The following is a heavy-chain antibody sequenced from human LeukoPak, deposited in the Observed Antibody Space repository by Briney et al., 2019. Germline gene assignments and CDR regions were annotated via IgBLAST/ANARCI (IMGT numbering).Heavy chain of an antibody. V-gene: IGHV4-59*01. D-gene: IGHD3-22*01. CDR2: IYYSGST. CDR1: GGSISSDY. CDR3: ARGRGYYYDSPLDY. J-gene: IGHJ4*02. Sequence: PETPSLTCTVSGGSISSDYWSWIWQPPGKGLEWIGYIYYSGSTNYNPSLKSRVTISVDTSKNQFSLKLSSVTAADTAVYYCARGRGYYYDSPLDYSGPGKPGTVSS.